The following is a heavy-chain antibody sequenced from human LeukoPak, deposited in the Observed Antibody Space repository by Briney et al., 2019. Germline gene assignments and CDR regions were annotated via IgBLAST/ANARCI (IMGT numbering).Heavy chain of an antibody. CDR1: GGSITNRNW. Sequence: SGPTLVNPSGTMSLTCTISGGSITNRNWWSWVRQPPGKGLEWIGEIYHTGITKYSPSLKSRVTITVDTSKNQFSLKVTSVTAADTAVYYCARGPRVIAAGLRQQYFQPWGQGTLVTVSS. V-gene: IGHV4-4*02. J-gene: IGHJ1*01. CDR3: ARGPRVIAAGLRQQYFQP. D-gene: IGHD6-13*01. CDR2: IYHTGIT.